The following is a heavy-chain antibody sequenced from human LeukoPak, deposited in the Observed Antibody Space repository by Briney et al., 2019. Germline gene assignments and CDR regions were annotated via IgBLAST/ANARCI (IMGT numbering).Heavy chain of an antibody. Sequence: ASVKVSCKASGYTFTGYYMHWVRQAPGQGREWMGWINPNSVDTNYAEKFQGRVTMTRDTSISTVYMELSKLRSDDTAVYFCARAPYFGSSGYDYWGQGTLVTVSS. CDR1: GYTFTGYY. V-gene: IGHV1-2*02. CDR3: ARAPYFGSSGYDY. D-gene: IGHD3-22*01. J-gene: IGHJ4*02. CDR2: INPNSVDT.